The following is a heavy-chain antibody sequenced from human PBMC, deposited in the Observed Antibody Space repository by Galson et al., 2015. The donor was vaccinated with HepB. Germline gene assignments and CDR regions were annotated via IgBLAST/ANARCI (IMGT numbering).Heavy chain of an antibody. V-gene: IGHV3-7*05. D-gene: IGHD2-2*01. CDR1: GFSLSTYW. J-gene: IGHJ4*02. CDR3: AREGVVAAADY. CDR2: IKQDGSEK. Sequence: LRLSCAASGFSLSTYWMRWVRQAPGKGLEWVANIKQDGSEKNYVDSVKGRFTISRDNAKNSLYLQMNRLRAEDTAIYYCAREGVVAAADYWGQGTLVTVSS.